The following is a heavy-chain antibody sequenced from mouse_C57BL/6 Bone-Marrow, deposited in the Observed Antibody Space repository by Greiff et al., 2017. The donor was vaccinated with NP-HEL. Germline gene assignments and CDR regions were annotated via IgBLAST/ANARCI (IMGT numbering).Heavy chain of an antibody. D-gene: IGHD2-3*01. V-gene: IGHV1-63*01. CDR1: GYTFTNYW. CDR3: ARYGLLDAMDY. CDR2: IYPGGGYT. Sequence: VQLQQSGAELVRPGTSVKMSCKASGYTFTNYWIGWAKQRPGHGLEWIGDIYPGGGYTNYNEKFKGKATLTADKSSSTAYMQFSSLTSEDSAIYYCARYGLLDAMDYWGQGTAVTVSA. J-gene: IGHJ4*01.